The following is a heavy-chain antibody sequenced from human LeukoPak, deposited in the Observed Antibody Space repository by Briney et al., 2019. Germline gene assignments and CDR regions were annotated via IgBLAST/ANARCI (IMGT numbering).Heavy chain of an antibody. J-gene: IGHJ3*02. V-gene: IGHV3-9*03. CDR2: ITWNSGSV. D-gene: IGHD3/OR15-3a*01. Sequence: GGSLRLSCAASGFTFHDYAMHWVRQVPGKGLECVSGITWNSGSVLYADSVRGRFTISRDNAKNSLYLQMNSLRPEDMAFYYCAKGLGVASLIVDALDMWGQGTMVTV. CDR1: GFTFHDYA. CDR3: AKGLGVASLIVDALDM.